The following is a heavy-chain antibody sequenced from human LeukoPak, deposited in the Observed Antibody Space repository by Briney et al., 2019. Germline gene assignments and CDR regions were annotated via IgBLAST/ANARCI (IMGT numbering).Heavy chain of an antibody. CDR1: GFTFSSYG. CDR2: INHSGST. CDR3: ARGPSLPFDY. Sequence: ESLRLSCAASGFTFSSYGMSWIRQPPGKGLEWIGEINHSGSTNYNPSLKSRVTISVDTSKNQFSLKLSSVTAADTAVYYCARGPSLPFDYWGQGTLVTVSS. J-gene: IGHJ4*02. V-gene: IGHV4-34*01.